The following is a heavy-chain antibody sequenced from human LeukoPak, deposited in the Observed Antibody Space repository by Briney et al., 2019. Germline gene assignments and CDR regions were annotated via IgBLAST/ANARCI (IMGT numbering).Heavy chain of an antibody. Sequence: GGSLRLSCAASGFTFSSYAMSWVRQAPGKGLEWVSAISGSGGSTYYADSVKGRFTISRDNAKNSLYLQMNSLRAEDTAAYYCARVRQEVGYRPLPDYWGQGTLVTVSS. CDR1: GFTFSSYA. CDR2: ISGSGGST. D-gene: IGHD1-26*01. CDR3: ARVRQEVGYRPLPDY. J-gene: IGHJ4*02. V-gene: IGHV3-23*01.